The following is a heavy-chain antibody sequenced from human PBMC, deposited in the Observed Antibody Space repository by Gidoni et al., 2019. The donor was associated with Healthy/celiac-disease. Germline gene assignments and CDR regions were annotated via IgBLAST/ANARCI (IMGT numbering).Heavy chain of an antibody. CDR1: GGSISSYY. CDR3: ASVCSGHRGGENWFDP. V-gene: IGHV4-59*01. Sequence: QVQLQESGPGLVKPSETLSLTCTVSGGSISSYYWSWIRQPPGKGLEWIGYIYYSGSTNYNPSLKSRVTISVDTSKNQFSLKLSSVTAADTAVYYCASVCSGHRGGENWFDPWGQGTLVTVSS. CDR2: IYYSGST. D-gene: IGHD3-10*02. J-gene: IGHJ5*02.